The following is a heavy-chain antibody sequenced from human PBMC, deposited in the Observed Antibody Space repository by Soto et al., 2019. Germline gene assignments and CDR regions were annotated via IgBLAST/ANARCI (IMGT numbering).Heavy chain of an antibody. CDR3: VRLIGNSWLDS. Sequence: GGSLRLSCVGSGFRFDGHAMHWVRQSPGKGLEWVSGLGWNSGGIDYADFVKGRFTISRDNAKNSLYLQMNSLRPEDTALYYCVRLIGNSWLDSWGQGTPVTVSS. J-gene: IGHJ5*01. D-gene: IGHD2-8*01. V-gene: IGHV3-9*01. CDR2: LGWNSGGI. CDR1: GFRFDGHA.